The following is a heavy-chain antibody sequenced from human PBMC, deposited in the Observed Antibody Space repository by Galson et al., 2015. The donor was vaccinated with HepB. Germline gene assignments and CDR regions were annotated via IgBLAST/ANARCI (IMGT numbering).Heavy chain of an antibody. CDR1: GGSFRSYA. Sequence: SVKVSCKASGGSFRSYAIHWVRQAPGQGLEWMGGVIPVLGSGKYAQRFQGRVTITADTSTSTASMELNSLTSDDTAVYYCAGRATSYDILTGYSPVLIDAFDIWGQGTMVTVSS. V-gene: IGHV1-69*10. D-gene: IGHD3-9*01. CDR3: AGRATSYDILTGYSPVLIDAFDI. CDR2: VIPVLGSG. J-gene: IGHJ3*02.